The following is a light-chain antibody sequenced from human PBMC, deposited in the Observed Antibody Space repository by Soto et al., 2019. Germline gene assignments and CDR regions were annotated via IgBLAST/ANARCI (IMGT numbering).Light chain of an antibody. CDR3: SSYTSSSLYV. V-gene: IGLV2-14*01. J-gene: IGLJ1*01. Sequence: QSVLTQPASVYGSPGQSLTISCTGTRSDVGGYNYVSWYQQHPGKAPKLMIYDVSNRPSGVSNRFSGSKSGNTASLTISGLQAEDEADYYCSSYTSSSLYVFGTGTKVTVL. CDR1: RSDVGGYNY. CDR2: DVS.